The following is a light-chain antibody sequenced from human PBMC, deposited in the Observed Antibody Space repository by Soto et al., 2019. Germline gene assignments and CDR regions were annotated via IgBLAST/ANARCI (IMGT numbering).Light chain of an antibody. V-gene: IGKV3-15*01. CDR2: GAS. CDR1: QSVRSN. CDR3: QQYKNWS. J-gene: IGKJ1*01. Sequence: EIVVTQSPATLSVSPGERATLSCRASQSVRSNLAWYQQKPGQAPRLLIYGASTRATGIPARFSGSGSGTEFTLTISSLQSEDFAVYYCQQYKNWSFGQGTKVDSK.